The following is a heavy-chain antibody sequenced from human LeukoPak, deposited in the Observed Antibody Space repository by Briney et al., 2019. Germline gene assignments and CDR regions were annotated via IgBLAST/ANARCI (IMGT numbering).Heavy chain of an antibody. CDR1: GGSISSGGYY. CDR2: IYYSGST. D-gene: IGHD5-18*01. V-gene: IGHV4-31*03. CDR3: AGVGYSYGSYYYYYYMDV. J-gene: IGHJ6*03. Sequence: SQTLSLTCTVSGGSISSGGYYWSWIRQHPGKGLEWIGYIYYSGSTYYNPSLKSRVTISVDTSKNQFSLKLSSVTAADTAVYYCAGVGYSYGSYYYYYYMDVWGKGTTVTVSS.